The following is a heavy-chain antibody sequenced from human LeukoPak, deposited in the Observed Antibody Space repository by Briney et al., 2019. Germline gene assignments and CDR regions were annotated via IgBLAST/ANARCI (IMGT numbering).Heavy chain of an antibody. J-gene: IGHJ4*02. V-gene: IGHV3-74*01. CDR2: INRDGSST. Sequence: PGGSLRLSCAASGFTFSGYWMHWVRQAPGKGLVWVSRINRDGSSTNYADSVKGRFTVSRDNAKNTLYPQMKSLRAEDTAVYYCVSRDYPADYWGQGTLVTVSS. D-gene: IGHD4-11*01. CDR3: VSRDYPADY. CDR1: GFTFSGYW.